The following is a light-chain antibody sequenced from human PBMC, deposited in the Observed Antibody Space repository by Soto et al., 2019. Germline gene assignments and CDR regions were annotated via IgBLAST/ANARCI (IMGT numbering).Light chain of an antibody. CDR3: QQRSNWPPYT. Sequence: EILLTQSPSTLSSSPGDRATLSCRASQSVSSYLAWYQQKPGQAPRLLIYDASNRDTGIPARFRGSGSGTDFTLTISSLEPEDFAVYYCQQRSNWPPYTFGQGTKLEIK. CDR2: DAS. J-gene: IGKJ2*01. V-gene: IGKV3-11*01. CDR1: QSVSSY.